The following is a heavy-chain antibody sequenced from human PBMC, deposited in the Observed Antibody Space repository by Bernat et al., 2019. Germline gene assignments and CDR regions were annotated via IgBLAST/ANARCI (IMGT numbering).Heavy chain of an antibody. CDR3: AREGWSAMAAAGTGADY. D-gene: IGHD6-25*01. J-gene: IGHJ4*02. Sequence: QVQLVESWGGVVQPGTSLRLSCVASGFTFSNYGMHWVRQAPGKGLEWVAVIWYDSSNSYYADSVRGRFTISKDNSKNTLFLQMNSLRTEDTGVYYCAREGWSAMAAAGTGADYWGQGTLVSVSS. CDR2: IWYDSSNS. CDR1: GFTFSNYG. V-gene: IGHV3-33*01.